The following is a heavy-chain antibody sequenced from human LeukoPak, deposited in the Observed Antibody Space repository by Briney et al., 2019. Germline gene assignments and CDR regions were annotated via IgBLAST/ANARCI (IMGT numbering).Heavy chain of an antibody. J-gene: IGHJ3*02. CDR3: ARAELGYCSSTSCPEGAFDI. Sequence: PSETLSLTCAVYGGSFSGYYWSWIRQPPGKGLEWIGYIYYSGSTNYNPSLKSRVTISVDTSKNQFSLKLSSVTAADTAVYYCARAELGYCSSTSCPEGAFDIWGQGTMVTVSS. CDR2: IYYSGST. V-gene: IGHV4-59*01. D-gene: IGHD2-2*03. CDR1: GGSFSGYY.